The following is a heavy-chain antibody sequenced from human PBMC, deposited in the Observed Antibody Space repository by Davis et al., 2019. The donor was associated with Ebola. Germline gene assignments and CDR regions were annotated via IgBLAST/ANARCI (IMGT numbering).Heavy chain of an antibody. Sequence: PGGSLRLSCAASGFTFGNYVMSWVRQVPGKGLEWVSGISASGGTTYYADSVKGRFTISRDNSKKTMYLQMNSLRAEDTAVYYCARSGLSFGVVKYHYGMDVWGKGTTVTVSS. CDR1: GFTFGNYV. CDR3: ARSGLSFGVVKYHYGMDV. D-gene: IGHD3-3*01. CDR2: ISASGGTT. V-gene: IGHV3-23*01. J-gene: IGHJ6*04.